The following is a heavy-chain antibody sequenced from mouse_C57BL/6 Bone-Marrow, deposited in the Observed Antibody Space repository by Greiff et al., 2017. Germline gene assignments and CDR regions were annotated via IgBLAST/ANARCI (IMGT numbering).Heavy chain of an antibody. Sequence: VQLQQPGAELVKPGASVKLSCEASGYTFTSYWMHWVKPRPGQGLEWIGMIHPNSGSTNYNEKFKSKATLTVDKSSSTAYMQLSSLTSEDSAVXSCATAYYDGSSPYVWGTGTTVTVSS. D-gene: IGHD1-1*01. J-gene: IGHJ1*03. V-gene: IGHV1-64*01. CDR1: GYTFTSYW. CDR3: ATAYYDGSSPYV. CDR2: IHPNSGST.